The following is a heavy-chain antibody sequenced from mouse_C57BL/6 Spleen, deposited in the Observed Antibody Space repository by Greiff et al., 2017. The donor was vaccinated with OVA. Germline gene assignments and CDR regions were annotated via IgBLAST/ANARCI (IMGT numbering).Heavy chain of an antibody. V-gene: IGHV5-4*03. CDR3: ARGGYGNPYAMDY. J-gene: IGHJ4*01. D-gene: IGHD2-10*02. Sequence: EVKLMESGGGLVKPGGSLKLSCAASGFTFSSYAMSWVRQTPEKRLEWVATISDGGSYTYYPDNVKGRFTISRDNAKNNLYLQMSHLKSEDTAMYYCARGGYGNPYAMDYWGQGTSVTVSS. CDR2: ISDGGSYT. CDR1: GFTFSSYA.